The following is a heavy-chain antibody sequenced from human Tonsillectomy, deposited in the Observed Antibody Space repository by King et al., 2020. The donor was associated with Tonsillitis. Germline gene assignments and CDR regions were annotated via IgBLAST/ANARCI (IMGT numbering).Heavy chain of an antibody. D-gene: IGHD1-26*01. CDR2: ISYDGSNK. J-gene: IGHJ3*02. CDR3: AKESRSGSYLAYDAFDI. V-gene: IGHV3-30*18. CDR1: GFTFSSYG. Sequence: VQLVESGGGVVQPGRSLRLSCAASGFTFSSYGMHWVRQAPGKGLEWVAVISYDGSNKYYADSVKGRFTISRDNSKNTLYLQMNSLRAEDTAVYYCAKESRSGSYLAYDAFDIWGQGTMVTVSS.